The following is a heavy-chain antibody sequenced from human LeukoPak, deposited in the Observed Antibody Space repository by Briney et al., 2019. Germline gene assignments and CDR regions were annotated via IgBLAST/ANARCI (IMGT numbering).Heavy chain of an antibody. Sequence: SETLSLTCTVSRGSISDYYWGWIRQPPGKGLEWIGSIYYSGSTYYNPSLKSRVTISVDTSKNQFSLKLSSVTAADTAVYYCARLGYYYDSSGYFRWGQGTLVTVSS. D-gene: IGHD3-22*01. CDR3: ARLGYYYDSSGYFR. J-gene: IGHJ4*02. CDR1: RGSISDYY. V-gene: IGHV4-39*01. CDR2: IYYSGST.